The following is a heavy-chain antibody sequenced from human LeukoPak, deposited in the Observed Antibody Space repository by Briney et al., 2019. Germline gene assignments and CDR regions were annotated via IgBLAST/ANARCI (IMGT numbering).Heavy chain of an antibody. V-gene: IGHV1-46*01. Sequence: ASVKVSCKTSGYTFTNNWMHWVRQAPGQGLEWVGVINPTGTSTLYAQNFQGRVTLTRDMSTTTDYMELRSLRSEDTAIYYCARDNSVGDNAWWFDPWGQGTLVTVSS. CDR2: INPTGTST. CDR3: ARDNSVGDNAWWFDP. CDR1: GYTFTNNW. J-gene: IGHJ5*02. D-gene: IGHD1-26*01.